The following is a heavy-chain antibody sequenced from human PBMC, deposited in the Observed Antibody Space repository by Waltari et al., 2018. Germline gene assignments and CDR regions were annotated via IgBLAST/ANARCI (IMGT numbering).Heavy chain of an antibody. J-gene: IGHJ4*02. Sequence: VDLVESGGGLVKPGGSLRLSCAVSGFSFSAYDMTWVRQAPGKGLEWISYISSSGRNVVYAESVKGRFTISRDNAKNSLYLQMNSLRVDDTAVYYCAIGEDTAVLRGYWGQGTLVTVSS. V-gene: IGHV3-11*01. CDR2: ISSSGRNV. CDR1: GFSFSAYD. D-gene: IGHD5-18*01. CDR3: AIGEDTAVLRGY.